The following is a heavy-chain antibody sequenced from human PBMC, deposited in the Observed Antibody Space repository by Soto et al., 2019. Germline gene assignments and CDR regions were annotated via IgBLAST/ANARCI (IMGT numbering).Heavy chain of an antibody. CDR2: FDPEDGET. V-gene: IGHV1-24*01. D-gene: IGHD6-13*01. CDR3: ARDPSQQPDY. Sequence: GASVKLSCKVSGDTLTGLSMHWVRQAPGKGLEWMGGFDPEDGETIYAQKLQGRVTMTTDTSTSTAYMELRSLRSDDTAVYYCARDPSQQPDYWGQGTLVTVSS. J-gene: IGHJ4*02. CDR1: GDTLTGLS.